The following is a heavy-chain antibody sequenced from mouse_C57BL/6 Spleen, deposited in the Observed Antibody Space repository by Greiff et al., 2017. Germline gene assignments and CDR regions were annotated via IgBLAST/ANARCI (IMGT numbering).Heavy chain of an antibody. CDR2: IDPSDSYT. Sequence: VQLQQSGAELVRPGTSVKLSCKASGYTFTSYWMHWVKQRPGQGLEWIGVIDPSDSYTNYNQKFKGKATLTVDPSSSTAYMQLSSLTSEDSAVYYCARRYGSSPWYFDGWGTGTTVTVSS. CDR1: GYTFTSYW. D-gene: IGHD1-1*01. J-gene: IGHJ1*03. V-gene: IGHV1-59*01. CDR3: ARRYGSSPWYFDG.